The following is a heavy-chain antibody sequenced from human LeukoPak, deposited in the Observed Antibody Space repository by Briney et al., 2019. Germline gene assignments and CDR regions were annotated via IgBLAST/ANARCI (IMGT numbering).Heavy chain of an antibody. D-gene: IGHD3-3*02. CDR1: GFTASTYY. CDR2: IYSGGTT. CDR3: ARVGDHFHWNLDL. J-gene: IGHJ2*01. Sequence: GGSLRPSCAASGFTASTYYMNWVRQAPGKGLEWVSIIYSGGTTYYADSVKGRCTISRDTSKNTFSLQMSSLRAEDTAVYFCARVGDHFHWNLDLWGRGTLVTVSS. V-gene: IGHV3-53*01.